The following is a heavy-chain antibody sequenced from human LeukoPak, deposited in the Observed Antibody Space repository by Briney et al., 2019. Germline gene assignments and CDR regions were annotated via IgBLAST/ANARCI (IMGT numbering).Heavy chain of an antibody. CDR1: GGTFSSYA. Sequence: ASVKVSCKASGGTFSSYAISWVRQAPGQGLEWMGRIIPILGIANYAQKFQGRVTITADKSTSTAYMELSSLRSEDTAVYYCARSQPRRLYSLGATDYWGQGTLVTVSS. CDR3: ARSQPRRLYSLGATDY. J-gene: IGHJ4*02. V-gene: IGHV1-69*04. CDR2: IIPILGIA. D-gene: IGHD1-26*01.